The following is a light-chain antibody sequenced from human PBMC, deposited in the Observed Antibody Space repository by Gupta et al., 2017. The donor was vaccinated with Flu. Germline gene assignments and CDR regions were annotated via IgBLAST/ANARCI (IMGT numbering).Light chain of an antibody. J-gene: IGLJ1*01. CDR1: SSDIGAGND. CDR2: GNS. Sequence: ITCTGGSSDIGAGNDVQWYQQHPRAAPKLLIYGNSNRPSGGPDRFSVSKSGTSASLAITGLQAEEGDDYYCQSYEIDRSGPYVFGTGTKVTVL. V-gene: IGLV1-40*01. CDR3: QSYEIDRSGPYV.